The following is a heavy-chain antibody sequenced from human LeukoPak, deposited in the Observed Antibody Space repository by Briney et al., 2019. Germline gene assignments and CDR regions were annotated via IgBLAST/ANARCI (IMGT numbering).Heavy chain of an antibody. CDR3: ARGRVGSSWYDWFDP. J-gene: IGHJ5*02. D-gene: IGHD6-13*01. CDR2: INHSGST. V-gene: IGHV4-34*01. Sequence: SETLSLTCAVYGGSFSGYYWSWIRQPPGKGLEWIGEINHSGSTNYNPSLKSRVTISVDTSKNQFSLKLSSVTAADTAVYYCARGRVGSSWYDWFDPWGQGTLVTVSS. CDR1: GGSFSGYY.